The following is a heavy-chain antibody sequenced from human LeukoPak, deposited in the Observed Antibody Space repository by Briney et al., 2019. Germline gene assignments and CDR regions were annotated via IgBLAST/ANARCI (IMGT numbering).Heavy chain of an antibody. Sequence: TGGSLRLSCAASGFTLSSNWMHWVRQAPGKGLVWVSHINNDGSSTTYADSVKGRFTISRDNAKNTLYLQMNSLRDEDTAVYYCARVAYCYDSSDYYSHAFDIWGQGTMVTVSS. CDR3: ARVAYCYDSSDYYSHAFDI. J-gene: IGHJ3*02. D-gene: IGHD3-22*01. CDR2: INNDGSST. CDR1: GFTLSSNW. V-gene: IGHV3-74*01.